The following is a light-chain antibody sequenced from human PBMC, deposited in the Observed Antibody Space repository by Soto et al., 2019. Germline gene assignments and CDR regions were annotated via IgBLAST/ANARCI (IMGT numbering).Light chain of an antibody. Sequence: DIPMTQSPSSLSASVGDRVTITCRASENIAAYLNWYQQRPGEAPNLLIYAASRLQSGVPSRFSGSGSGTDFTLTISNLQPEDFASYYCQQSYSTPPLSFGGGTKVEI. CDR2: AAS. CDR3: QQSYSTPPLS. J-gene: IGKJ4*01. CDR1: ENIAAY. V-gene: IGKV1-39*01.